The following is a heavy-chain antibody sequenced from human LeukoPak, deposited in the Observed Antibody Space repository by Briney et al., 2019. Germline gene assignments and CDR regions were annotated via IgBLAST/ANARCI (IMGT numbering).Heavy chain of an antibody. CDR3: ARGEDYGDYFDY. J-gene: IGHJ4*02. Sequence: GGSLRLSCAASGFTLSSNYMSGVRQAPAKGLEGVSVIYSGGSTYYTDSVKGRFTISRDNSKNTLYLQMNSLRGGDTAVYYCARGEDYGDYFDYWGQGTLVTVSS. CDR1: GFTLSSNY. CDR2: IYSGGST. D-gene: IGHD4-17*01. V-gene: IGHV3-53*01.